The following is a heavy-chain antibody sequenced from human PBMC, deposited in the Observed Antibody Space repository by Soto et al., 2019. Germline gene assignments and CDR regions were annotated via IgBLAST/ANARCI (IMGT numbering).Heavy chain of an antibody. V-gene: IGHV1-18*01. Sequence: QAQLVQSGAEVKKPGASVTVSCLAGGFTFADYGISWVRQAPGQGLEWVGWIGPYNGNTNYAQNLQDRVTMTTDTSTNTAYMEVRILRSDDTALYYWARCYCTVGSCYTCWHFDLWGRGTLLTVSS. CDR3: ARCYCTVGSCYTCWHFDL. CDR1: GFTFADYG. D-gene: IGHD2-15*01. J-gene: IGHJ2*01. CDR2: IGPYNGNT.